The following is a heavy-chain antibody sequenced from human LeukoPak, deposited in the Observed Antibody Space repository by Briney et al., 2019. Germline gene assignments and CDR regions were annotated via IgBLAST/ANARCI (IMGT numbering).Heavy chain of an antibody. Sequence: GSSVKVSCKASGGTFSSYAISWVRQAPGQGLEWMGRIIPILGIANYAQKFQGRVTITADKSTSTAYMELSSLRSEDTAVYYCARGNIYGSGSYYQDYYYGMDVWGQGTTVTVSS. D-gene: IGHD3-10*01. J-gene: IGHJ6*02. CDR1: GGTFSSYA. CDR2: IIPILGIA. V-gene: IGHV1-69*04. CDR3: ARGNIYGSGSYYQDYYYGMDV.